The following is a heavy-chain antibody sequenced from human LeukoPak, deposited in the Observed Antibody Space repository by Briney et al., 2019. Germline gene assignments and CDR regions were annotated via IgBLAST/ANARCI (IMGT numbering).Heavy chain of an antibody. CDR2: ISSSRSYI. CDR1: GFTFSSYS. Sequence: GGSLRLSCAASGFTFSSYSMNWVRQAPGKGLEWVSSISSSRSYIYYADSVKGRFTISRDNAKNSLYLQMNSLRAEDTAVYYCARGLDIVVVPAATRGPRWYMDVWGKGTTVTVSS. J-gene: IGHJ6*03. V-gene: IGHV3-21*01. D-gene: IGHD2-2*03. CDR3: ARGLDIVVVPAATRGPRWYMDV.